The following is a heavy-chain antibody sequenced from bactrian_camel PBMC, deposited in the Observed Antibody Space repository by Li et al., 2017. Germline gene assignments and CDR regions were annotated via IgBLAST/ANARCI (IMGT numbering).Heavy chain of an antibody. CDR2: IGRYGES. Sequence: HVQLVESGGASVQAGGSLRLSCSASGTITNYQMAWFRQAPGKGREGVALIGRYGESTYTDAVKGRFTIARDNAKTTVYLQMDNLKPEDTAVYYCAADRWLWRASFVLSDYSLWGQGTQVTVS. V-gene: IGHV3S53*01. CDR1: GTITNYQ. D-gene: IGHD1*01. J-gene: IGHJ4*01. CDR3: AADRWLWRASFVLSDYSL.